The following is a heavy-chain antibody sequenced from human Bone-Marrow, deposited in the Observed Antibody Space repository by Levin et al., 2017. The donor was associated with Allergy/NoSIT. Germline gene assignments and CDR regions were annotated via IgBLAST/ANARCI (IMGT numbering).Heavy chain of an antibody. J-gene: IGHJ3*02. D-gene: IGHD5-12*01. Sequence: PETLSLTCGVFGGPFSGYYWNWIRQAPGKGLEWIGEISQSGRTNDNPSLTSRITMSMDPSKNHFSLNLNSVTAADTAIYFCARGRSGYYPNDAFDIWGQGTMVTVSS. CDR1: GGPFSGYY. CDR3: ARGRSGYYPNDAFDI. V-gene: IGHV4-34*01. CDR2: ISQSGRT.